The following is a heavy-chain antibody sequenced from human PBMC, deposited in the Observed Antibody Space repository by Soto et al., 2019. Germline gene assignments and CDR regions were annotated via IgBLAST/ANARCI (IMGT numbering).Heavy chain of an antibody. D-gene: IGHD6-13*01. V-gene: IGHV4-31*03. Sequence: QVQLQESGPGLVKPSQTLSLTCTVSGGSISSGGYYWSWIRQHPGNGREWIGYIYYSGSTYYNPSLKSRAPISVDTSKNQFSLKLSSVNAADTAVYYCARVTPFWRDSSSWYFDYWGKGTMVTVSS. CDR1: GGSISSGGYY. CDR2: IYYSGST. J-gene: IGHJ4*02. CDR3: ARVTPFWRDSSSWYFDY.